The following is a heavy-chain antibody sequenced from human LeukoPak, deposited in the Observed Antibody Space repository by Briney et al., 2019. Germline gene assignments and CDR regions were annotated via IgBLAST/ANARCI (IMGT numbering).Heavy chain of an antibody. CDR3: ASRRKDYGDYEDY. J-gene: IGHJ4*02. D-gene: IGHD4-17*01. Sequence: GASVKVSCKASGGTFSSYAISWVRQAPGQGLEWMGGIIPIFGTANYAQKFQGRVTITADESTSTAYMELSSLRSEDTAVYYCASRRKDYGDYEDYWGQGTLVTVSS. CDR1: GGTFSSYA. V-gene: IGHV1-69*13. CDR2: IIPIFGTA.